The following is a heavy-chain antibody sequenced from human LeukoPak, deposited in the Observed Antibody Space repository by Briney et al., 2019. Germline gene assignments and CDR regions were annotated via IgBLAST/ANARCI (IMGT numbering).Heavy chain of an antibody. CDR1: GGSFTSVTDY. CDR3: AGERGEEYSSGWYKTNYFYN. D-gene: IGHD6-19*01. Sequence: SETLSLTCTVSGGSFTSVTDYWAWIRQPPGKGLEWIASGDYSGGTYYNPSLESRVAISADMSKNQISLKLTSVTGADTAVYYCAGERGEEYSSGWYKTNYFYNWGQGIRVTVSS. J-gene: IGHJ4*02. V-gene: IGHV4-39*07. CDR2: GDYSGGT.